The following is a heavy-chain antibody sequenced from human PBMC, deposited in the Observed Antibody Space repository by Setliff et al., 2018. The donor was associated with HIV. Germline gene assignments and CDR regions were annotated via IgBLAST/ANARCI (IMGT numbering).Heavy chain of an antibody. V-gene: IGHV1-18*01. CDR3: ARRSAGSYYEYFEY. CDR2: ISAYNGNT. CDR1: NYTFTTYG. Sequence: ASVKVSCKASNYTFTTYGISWVRQAPGQGLEWMGWISAYNGNTNYEQEFQGRVTMTTDTSTSTAYMELRSLRSDDTAVYYCARRSAGSYYEYFEYWGQGTQVTVSS. D-gene: IGHD1-26*01. J-gene: IGHJ4*02.